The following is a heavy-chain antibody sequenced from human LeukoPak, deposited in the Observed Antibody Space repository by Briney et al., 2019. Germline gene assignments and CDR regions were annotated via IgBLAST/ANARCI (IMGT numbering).Heavy chain of an antibody. J-gene: IGHJ6*02. D-gene: IGHD2/OR15-2a*01. CDR1: GYTLTELS. V-gene: IGHV1-24*01. Sequence: AASVKVSCKVSGYTLTELSMHWVRQAPGKGLEWMGSFDPEDGETIYAQKFQGRVTMTEDTSTDTAYMELSSLRSEDTAVYYCATDQVFLRYDNYYGMDVWGQGTTVTVSS. CDR2: FDPEDGET. CDR3: ATDQVFLRYDNYYGMDV.